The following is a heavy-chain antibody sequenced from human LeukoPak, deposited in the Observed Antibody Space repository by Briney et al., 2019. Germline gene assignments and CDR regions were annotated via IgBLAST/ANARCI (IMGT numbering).Heavy chain of an antibody. D-gene: IGHD3-9*01. Sequence: GGSLRLSCAASGFTFSSYGMHWVRQAPGKGLEWVSAITGSGGNTYYADSVKGRFTISRDNSKNTVFLQMNSLRAEDTAVYYCAKWGDYDVLTGYYVSDYWGQGTLVTVSS. CDR2: ITGSGGNT. V-gene: IGHV3-23*01. CDR3: AKWGDYDVLTGYYVSDY. CDR1: GFTFSSYG. J-gene: IGHJ4*02.